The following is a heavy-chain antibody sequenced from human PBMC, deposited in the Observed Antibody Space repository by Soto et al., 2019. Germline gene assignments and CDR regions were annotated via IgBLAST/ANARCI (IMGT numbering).Heavy chain of an antibody. V-gene: IGHV3-23*01. J-gene: IGHJ6*02. Sequence: GGTLRLSCAASGFIFSNYAMRWVRQAPGKGLEWVSAISASSTTIYYADPVKDRFTISRDNSKNTLYLQMNNLRAEDTAVYYCAKGLMQSTNTVYGMDIWGQGTTVTVSS. CDR1: GFIFSNYA. D-gene: IGHD2-8*02. CDR3: AKGLMQSTNTVYGMDI. CDR2: ISASSTTI.